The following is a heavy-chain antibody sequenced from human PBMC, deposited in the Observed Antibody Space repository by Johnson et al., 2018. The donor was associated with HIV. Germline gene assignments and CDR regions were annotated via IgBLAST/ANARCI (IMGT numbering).Heavy chain of an antibody. V-gene: IGHV3-11*04. CDR3: AKEWSAFDI. Sequence: VQLVESGGGLVKPGGSLRLSCAASGFTFSDYYIHWIRQAPGKGLEWLAFITGRGTAIYADSVKGRFTISRDNAKSSVILQVNSLTAEDTATYYWAKEWSAFDIWGQGTMVTVAA. D-gene: IGHD1-26*01. CDR1: GFTFSDYY. CDR2: ITGRGTAI. J-gene: IGHJ3*02.